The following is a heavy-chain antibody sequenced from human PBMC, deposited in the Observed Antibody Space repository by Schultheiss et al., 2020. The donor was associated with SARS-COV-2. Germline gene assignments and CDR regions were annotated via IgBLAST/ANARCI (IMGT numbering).Heavy chain of an antibody. CDR3: ARDQGFWSGYWAFDY. V-gene: IGHV3-30*07. CDR2: ISYDGSNK. D-gene: IGHD3-3*01. Sequence: GESLKISCAASGFTFSSYAMHWVRQAPGKGLEWVAVISYDGSNKYYADSVKGRFTISRDNAKNSLYLQMNSLRAEDTAVYYCARDQGFWSGYWAFDYWGQGTLVTVSS. CDR1: GFTFSSYA. J-gene: IGHJ4*02.